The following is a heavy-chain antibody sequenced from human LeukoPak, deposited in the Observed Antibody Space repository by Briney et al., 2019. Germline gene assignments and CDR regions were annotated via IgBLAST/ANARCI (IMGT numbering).Heavy chain of an antibody. D-gene: IGHD6-13*01. V-gene: IGHV3-66*04. CDR3: ARPRIAAAGYYYYGMDV. CDR1: GFTVSSNY. CDR2: IYSGGST. J-gene: IGHJ6*02. Sequence: GGSLRLSCAASGFTVSSNYMSWARQAPGKGLEWVSVIYSGGSTYYADSVKGRFTISRDNSKNTLYLQMNSLRAEDTAVYYCARPRIAAAGYYYYGMDVWGQGTTVTVSS.